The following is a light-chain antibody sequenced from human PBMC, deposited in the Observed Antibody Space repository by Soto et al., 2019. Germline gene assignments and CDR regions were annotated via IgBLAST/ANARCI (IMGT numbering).Light chain of an antibody. V-gene: IGLV1-44*01. CDR1: SSNIGSNT. J-gene: IGLJ2*01. Sequence: LTQPPSASGTPGQRVTISCSGSSSNIGSNTVNWYQQLPGTAPKLVIYSNNQRPSGVPDRFSGSKSGTSASPAISGLQSEDEADYYCVAWDDSLNGYVVFGGGTKVTVL. CDR3: VAWDDSLNGYVV. CDR2: SNN.